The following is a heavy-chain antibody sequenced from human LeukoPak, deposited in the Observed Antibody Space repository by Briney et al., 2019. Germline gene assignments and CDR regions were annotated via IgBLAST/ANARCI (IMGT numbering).Heavy chain of an antibody. D-gene: IGHD2/OR15-2a*01. J-gene: IGHJ4*02. CDR3: AKDPLVNSQEYFDY. CDR2: ISGSASST. Sequence: GGSLRLSCAASRFTFSGYAMSWVRQAPGKRLEWVSAISGSASSTYYAESVKGRFTISRDNSKNTLHLRMNSLRAEDTAVYYCAKDPLVNSQEYFDYWGQGTLVTVSS. V-gene: IGHV3-23*01. CDR1: RFTFSGYA.